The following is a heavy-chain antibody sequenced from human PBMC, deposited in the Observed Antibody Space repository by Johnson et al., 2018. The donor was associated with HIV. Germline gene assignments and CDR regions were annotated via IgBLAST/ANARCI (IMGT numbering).Heavy chain of an antibody. V-gene: IGHV3-30*18. D-gene: IGHD3-3*01. Sequence: HVQSVESGGGLVQPGRSLRLSCAASGFTFDDYAMHWVRQAPGKGLEWVANIKQDGSNKYFAESVKGRFTISRDNSKNMTDLQMNSLRAEDTAVYYCLKDITAYDNCWSGYDKAFDIWGQGTMVTVSS. CDR2: IKQDGSNK. J-gene: IGHJ3*02. CDR3: LKDITAYDNCWSGYDKAFDI. CDR1: GFTFDDYA.